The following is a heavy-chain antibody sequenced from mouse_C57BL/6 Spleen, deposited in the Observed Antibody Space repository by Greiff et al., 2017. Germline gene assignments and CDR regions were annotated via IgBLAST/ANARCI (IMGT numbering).Heavy chain of an antibody. CDR3: AGSSFAY. D-gene: IGHD1-1*01. Sequence: QVQLKESGAELAKPGASVKLSCKASGYTFTSYWMHWVKQRPGQGLEWIGYINPSSGYTKYNQKFKDKATLTAAKSSSTAYMQLSSLTYEDSAVYYCAGSSFAYWGQGTLVTVSA. CDR2: INPSSGYT. V-gene: IGHV1-7*01. J-gene: IGHJ3*01. CDR1: GYTFTSYW.